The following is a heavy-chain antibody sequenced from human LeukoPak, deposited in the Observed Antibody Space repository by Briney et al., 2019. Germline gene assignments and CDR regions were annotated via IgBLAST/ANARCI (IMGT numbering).Heavy chain of an antibody. CDR3: AKDALVGATTSFFDY. CDR1: GFTFSSYS. V-gene: IGHV3-21*04. J-gene: IGHJ4*02. CDR2: ISSSSSYI. D-gene: IGHD1-26*01. Sequence: PGGSLRLSCAASGFTFSSYSMNWVRQAPGKGLEWVSSISSSSSYIYYADSVKGRFTISRDNSKNTLYLQMNSLRAEDTAVYYCAKDALVGATTSFFDYWGQGTLVTVSS.